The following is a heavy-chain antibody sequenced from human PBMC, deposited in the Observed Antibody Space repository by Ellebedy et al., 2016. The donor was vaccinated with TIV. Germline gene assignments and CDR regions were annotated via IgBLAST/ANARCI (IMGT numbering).Heavy chain of an antibody. D-gene: IGHD4-23*01. CDR2: IYPQDSDA. J-gene: IGHJ4*02. CDR3: AILVHPLTPGVRIPGLG. Sequence: KVSXXASGYTFIYYWIGWVRHMPGKGLEWVAIIYPQDSDARYSPSFQGLVTISVDQSINTAFLQWHSLTASDTAMYYCAILVHPLTPGVRIPGLGWGQGTQVTVSS. V-gene: IGHV5-51*01. CDR1: GYTFIYYW.